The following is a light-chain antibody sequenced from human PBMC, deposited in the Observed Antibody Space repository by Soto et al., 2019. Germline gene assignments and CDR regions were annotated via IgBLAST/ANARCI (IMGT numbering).Light chain of an antibody. J-gene: IGLJ3*02. CDR3: SSYTNSDTWV. V-gene: IGLV2-14*01. CDR1: SSDIGGYNY. Sequence: QSALTQPASVSGSPGQSITISCTGSSSDIGGYNYVSWYQQYPGKAPKLMIYEVSNRPSGISNRFSASKSGNTASLTISGLQXEXETDYYCSSYTNSDTWVFGGGTKV. CDR2: EVS.